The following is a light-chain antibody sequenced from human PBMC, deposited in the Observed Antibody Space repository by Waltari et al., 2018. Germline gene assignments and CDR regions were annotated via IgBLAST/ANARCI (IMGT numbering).Light chain of an antibody. J-gene: IGKJ4*01. CDR3: QQLKSYPIT. CDR2: AAS. V-gene: IGKV1-9*01. Sequence: TQLTQSPSSLAASVGDRVTISCRPSQVILGYLAWYQQKPGKAPKPLVYAASTLQSGVPSRFSGSGSGMDFNITISNLQPEDFATYYCQQLKSYPITFGGGTKVEIK. CDR1: QVILGY.